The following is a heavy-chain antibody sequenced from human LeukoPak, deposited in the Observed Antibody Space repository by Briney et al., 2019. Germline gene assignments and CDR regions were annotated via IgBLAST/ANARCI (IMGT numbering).Heavy chain of an antibody. Sequence: GGSLRLSCAASGFTFSDAWMSWVRQAPGKGLEWVGRIKSKTDGGTTDYAAPVKGRFTISSDDSKNTLYLQMNSLKTEDTAIYSCTTVTDCTSTSCHKATFDYWGQGTLVTVSS. CDR3: TTVTDCTSTSCHKATFDY. D-gene: IGHD2-2*02. J-gene: IGHJ4*02. CDR2: IKSKTDGGTT. V-gene: IGHV3-15*01. CDR1: GFTFSDAW.